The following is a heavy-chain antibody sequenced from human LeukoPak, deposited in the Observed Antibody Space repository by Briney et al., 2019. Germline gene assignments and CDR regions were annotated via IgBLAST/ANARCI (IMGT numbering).Heavy chain of an antibody. CDR3: ARVRWELLLIDY. J-gene: IGHJ4*02. D-gene: IGHD1-26*01. Sequence: GRSLRLSCEASGFTFSSYAMHWVRQAPGKGLEWVAVISYDGSNKYYADSVKGRFTISRDNSKNTLYLQMNSLRAEDTAVYYCARVRWELLLIDYWGQGTLVTVSS. CDR1: GFTFSSYA. V-gene: IGHV3-30-3*01. CDR2: ISYDGSNK.